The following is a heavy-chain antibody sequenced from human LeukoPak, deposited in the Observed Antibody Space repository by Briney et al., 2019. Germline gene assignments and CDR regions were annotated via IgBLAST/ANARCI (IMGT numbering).Heavy chain of an antibody. Sequence: SVKVSCKASGGTFSSYAISWVRQAPGQGLEWMGGIIPIFGTANYAQKLQGRVTMTTDTSTSTAYMELRSLRSDDTAVYYCARDPGIAAADPFDYWGQGTLVTVSS. J-gene: IGHJ4*02. CDR2: IIPIFGTA. CDR1: GGTFSSYA. D-gene: IGHD6-13*01. CDR3: ARDPGIAAADPFDY. V-gene: IGHV1-69*05.